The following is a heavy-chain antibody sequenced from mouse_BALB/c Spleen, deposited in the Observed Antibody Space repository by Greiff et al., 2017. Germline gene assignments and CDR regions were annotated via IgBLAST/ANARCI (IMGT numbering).Heavy chain of an antibody. Sequence: QVQLKESGAELARPGASVKLSCKASGYTFTSYWMQWVKQRPGQGLEWIGAIYPGDGDTRYTQKFKGKATLTADKSSSTAYMQLSSLASEDSAVYYCASGNPVLDYWGQGTSVTVSS. CDR3: ASGNPVLDY. D-gene: IGHD1-3*01. V-gene: IGHV1-87*01. J-gene: IGHJ4*01. CDR2: IYPGDGDT. CDR1: GYTFTSYW.